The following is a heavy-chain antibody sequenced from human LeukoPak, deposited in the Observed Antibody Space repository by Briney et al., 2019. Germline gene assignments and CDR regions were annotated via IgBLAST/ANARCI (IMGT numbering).Heavy chain of an antibody. Sequence: GASVKVSCKASGYTFTSYGISWVRQAPGQGLEWMGWISAYNGNTNYAQKLQGRVTMTTDTSTSTAYMELRSLRSDDTAVYYCARVWWSEPADNNWFDPWGQGTLVTVSS. CDR2: ISAYNGNT. CDR3: ARVWWSEPADNNWFDP. J-gene: IGHJ5*02. CDR1: GYTFTSYG. D-gene: IGHD2-15*01. V-gene: IGHV1-18*01.